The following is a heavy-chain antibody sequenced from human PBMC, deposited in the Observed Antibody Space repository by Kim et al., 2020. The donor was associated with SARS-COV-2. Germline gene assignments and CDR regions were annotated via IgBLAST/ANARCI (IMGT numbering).Heavy chain of an antibody. CDR3: TKDRYCPSTNCPLDY. Sequence: GGSLRLSCAGSGFTFDEYAMHWVRQAPGKGLEWVSGISGNSGRIGYADTVKGRFTVSRDSAKKSMYLQMNSLRTDDTAVYYCTKDRYCPSTNCPLDYRGQGTLVTVSS. J-gene: IGHJ4*02. D-gene: IGHD2-2*01. CDR1: GFTFDEYA. CDR2: ISGNSGRI. V-gene: IGHV3-9*01.